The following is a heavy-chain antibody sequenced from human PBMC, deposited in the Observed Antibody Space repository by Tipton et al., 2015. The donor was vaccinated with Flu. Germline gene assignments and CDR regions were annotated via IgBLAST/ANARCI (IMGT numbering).Heavy chain of an antibody. D-gene: IGHD3-22*01. CDR3: ARESLSGYFDY. J-gene: IGHJ4*02. CDR1: GFTFSSYG. Sequence: SLRLSCAASGFTFSSYGMHWVRQAPGKGLEWVAVIWYDGSNKYYADSVKGRFTISRDNSKNTLYLQMNSLRAEDTAVYYCARESLSGYFDYWGQGTLVTVSS. CDR2: IWYDGSNK. V-gene: IGHV3-33*01.